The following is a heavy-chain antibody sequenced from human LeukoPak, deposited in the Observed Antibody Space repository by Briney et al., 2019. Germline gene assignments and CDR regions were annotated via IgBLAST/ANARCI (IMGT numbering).Heavy chain of an antibody. J-gene: IGHJ4*02. CDR2: ISGSGGST. D-gene: IGHD2-15*01. CDR1: GFTFSSYA. V-gene: IGHV3-23*01. Sequence: GGSLRLSCAASGFTFSSYAMSWVRQAPGKGLEWVSAISGSGGSTYYADSVKGRFTISRDNSKNTLYLQMNSLRAEDTAIYYCAKASLGSCSGAKCYHFDNWGQGTLVTVSS. CDR3: AKASLGSCSGAKCYHFDN.